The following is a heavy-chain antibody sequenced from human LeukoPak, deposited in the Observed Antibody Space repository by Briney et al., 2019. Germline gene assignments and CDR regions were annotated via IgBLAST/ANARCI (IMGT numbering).Heavy chain of an antibody. CDR1: GFTFGTYA. CDR3: ARDSFDSGSSPSDF. J-gene: IGHJ4*02. Sequence: GGSLRLSCAASGFTFGTYAMSWVRQPPGKGLEWVSSIDSSSGYISYADSVKGRFTISRDNARNSLFLQMSSLRDDDTAVYYCARDSFDSGSSPSDFWGQGTLVTVSS. D-gene: IGHD3-9*01. V-gene: IGHV3-21*01. CDR2: IDSSSGYI.